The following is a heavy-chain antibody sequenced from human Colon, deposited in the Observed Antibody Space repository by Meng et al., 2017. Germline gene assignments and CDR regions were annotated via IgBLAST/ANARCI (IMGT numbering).Heavy chain of an antibody. J-gene: IGHJ4*02. CDR3: ARHISILGQRGFDY. D-gene: IGHD3/OR15-3a*01. V-gene: IGHV4-4*02. CDR2: FFSTGRT. Sequence: GPGLGEPFGYPFPTRAFFCGSNSRKWLSLVPPPPGKGVGGIGKFFSTGRTNHDPSPKGRITISVDKSNNQFSLKLTSVTAADTAVYYCARHISILGQRGFDYWGQGTLVTVSS. CDR1: CGSNSRKW.